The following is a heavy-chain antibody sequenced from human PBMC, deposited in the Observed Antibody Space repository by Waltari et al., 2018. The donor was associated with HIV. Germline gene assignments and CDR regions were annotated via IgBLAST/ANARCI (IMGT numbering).Heavy chain of an antibody. CDR1: GVSISSSSYY. D-gene: IGHD1-26*01. J-gene: IGHJ4*02. CDR2: IYYSGST. Sequence: QLQLQESGPGLVKPSETLSLTCTVSGVSISSSSYYWGWIRQPPGKGLEWIGSIYYSGSTYYNPSLKSRVTISVDTSKNQFSLKLSSVTAADTAVYYCARVSSGSIDYWGQGTLVTVSS. CDR3: ARVSSGSIDY. V-gene: IGHV4-39*07.